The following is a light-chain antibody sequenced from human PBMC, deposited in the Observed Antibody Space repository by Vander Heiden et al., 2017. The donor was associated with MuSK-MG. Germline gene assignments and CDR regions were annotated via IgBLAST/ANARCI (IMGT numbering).Light chain of an antibody. V-gene: IGKV1-12*01. CDR3: QQAESFPIT. J-gene: IGKJ5*01. Sequence: DIQMTQSPSSLSASVGDRVTIACRASQGLGNLLAWYQQKPGSAPKLLISGATTLQSGVPSRFSGSGFGTVFSLTISSLQPEDFATYYCQQAESFPITFGQGTQLEIK. CDR1: QGLGNL. CDR2: GAT.